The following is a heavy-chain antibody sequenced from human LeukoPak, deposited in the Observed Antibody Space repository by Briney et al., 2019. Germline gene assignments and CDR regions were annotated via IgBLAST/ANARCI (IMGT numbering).Heavy chain of an antibody. CDR2: IIEGGDVK. Sequence: GESLRLSCAASGFTFSAYWMTWVRQAPGKGLAWVANIIEGGDVKYYVDSVKGRFTISRDNTKNSLYLQMTSLRADDTAVYYCARVGDYYDSSFDYWGQGTLVTVSS. CDR1: GFTFSAYW. D-gene: IGHD3-22*01. CDR3: ARVGDYYDSSFDY. V-gene: IGHV3-7*01. J-gene: IGHJ4*02.